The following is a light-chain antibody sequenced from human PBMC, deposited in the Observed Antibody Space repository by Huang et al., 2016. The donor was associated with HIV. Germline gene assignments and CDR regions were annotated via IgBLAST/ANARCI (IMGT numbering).Light chain of an antibody. CDR2: AAS. V-gene: IGKV1-39*01. J-gene: IGKJ1*01. CDR1: QSISRY. CDR3: QESYSLLWT. Sequence: DIQMTQSPSSLSASVGDRVTITCRASQSISRYLSWYQQKPGKAPNLLIFAASSLQSGVPSRFSGGGSGTNFTLTITTLQPEDFATYYCQESYSLLWTFGQGTKVEIK.